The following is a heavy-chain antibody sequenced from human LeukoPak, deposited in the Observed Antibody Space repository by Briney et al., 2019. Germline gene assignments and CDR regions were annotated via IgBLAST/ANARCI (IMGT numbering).Heavy chain of an antibody. D-gene: IGHD3-10*01. Sequence: GGSLRLSCAASGFTFSSYGMHWVRQAPGKGLEWVALIRYDGSNKYYADSVKGRFTISRDNSKNTLYLQMNSLRAEDTAVYYCAKDGQEVGYYGSGSPLDYWGQGTLVTVSS. J-gene: IGHJ4*02. CDR3: AKDGQEVGYYGSGSPLDY. CDR1: GFTFSSYG. CDR2: IRYDGSNK. V-gene: IGHV3-30*02.